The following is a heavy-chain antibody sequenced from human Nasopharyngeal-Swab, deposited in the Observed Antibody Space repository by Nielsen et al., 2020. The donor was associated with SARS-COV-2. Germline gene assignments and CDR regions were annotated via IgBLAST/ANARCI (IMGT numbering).Heavy chain of an antibody. V-gene: IGHV3-23*01. CDR3: AKSGRLVGGYFSGLYFDY. J-gene: IGHJ4*02. CDR2: ITAGGSTK. D-gene: IGHD2/OR15-2a*01. Sequence: LTRAASGFTFSDAWMSWVRQTPAKGLEWVSTITAGGSTKFYADSVKGRFTISKDSSTDTVFLQMNSLRAEDTAVYFCAKSGRLVGGYFSGLYFDYWGQGTLVTVSS. CDR1: GFTFSDAW.